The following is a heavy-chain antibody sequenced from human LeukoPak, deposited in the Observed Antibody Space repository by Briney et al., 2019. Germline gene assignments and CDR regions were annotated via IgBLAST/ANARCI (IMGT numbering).Heavy chain of an antibody. D-gene: IGHD3-16*01. CDR3: ARDRLGAMLFFDS. J-gene: IGHJ4*02. Sequence: GGSLRLSCAASGFTFSSSGMHWVRQAPGKGLEWVAFIRYDGNNKYYADSVKGRFTISRDNSKNTLYLQMNSLRAEDTALYYCARDRLGAMLFFDSWGQGTLVTVSS. CDR1: GFTFSSSG. V-gene: IGHV3-30*02. CDR2: IRYDGNNK.